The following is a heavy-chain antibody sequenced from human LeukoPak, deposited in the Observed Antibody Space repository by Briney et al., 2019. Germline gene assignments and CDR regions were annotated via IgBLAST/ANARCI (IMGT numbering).Heavy chain of an antibody. CDR2: ISSTSRTI. V-gene: IGHV3-48*02. J-gene: IGHJ6*03. Sequence: GGSLRLSCAASGFTFSSYGMNGVRQAPGKGLAWVSYISSTSRTIYDADSVKGRFTISRDNAKNSLYLQMNSLRDEDTAVYYCARDPLRWLQNNYYYYYMDVWGKGTTVTVSS. D-gene: IGHD5-24*01. CDR1: GFTFSSYG. CDR3: ARDPLRWLQNNYYYYYMDV.